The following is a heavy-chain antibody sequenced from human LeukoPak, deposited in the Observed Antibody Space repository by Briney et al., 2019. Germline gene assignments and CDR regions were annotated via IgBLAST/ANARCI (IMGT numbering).Heavy chain of an antibody. D-gene: IGHD4-17*01. CDR3: ARDMGYGDYVHGHNWFDP. CDR1: GYTFTSYD. J-gene: IGHJ5*02. Sequence: ASVKVSCKASGYTFTSYDINWVRQATGQGLEWMGWMNPNSGNTGYAQKFQGRVTMTRNTSISTAYMELSSLRSEDTAVYYCARDMGYGDYVHGHNWFDPWGQGTLVTVSS. V-gene: IGHV1-8*01. CDR2: MNPNSGNT.